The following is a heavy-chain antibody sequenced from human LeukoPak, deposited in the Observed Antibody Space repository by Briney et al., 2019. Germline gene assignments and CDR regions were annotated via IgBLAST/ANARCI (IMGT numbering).Heavy chain of an antibody. CDR1: GYTFTGYY. Sequence: GASVKVSCKASGYTFTGYYIHWVRQAPGQGLEWMGWINPHSGGTNYAQKFQGRVTVTRDTSITTAYMELRSLKSDDTAVYYCARDRWELRLFDYWGQGTLVTVSS. J-gene: IGHJ4*02. V-gene: IGHV1-2*02. CDR3: ARDRWELRLFDY. CDR2: INPHSGGT. D-gene: IGHD1-26*01.